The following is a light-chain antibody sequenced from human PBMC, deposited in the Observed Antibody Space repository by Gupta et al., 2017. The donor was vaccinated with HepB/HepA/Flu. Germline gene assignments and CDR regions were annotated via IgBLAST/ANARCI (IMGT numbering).Light chain of an antibody. V-gene: IGKV3-20*01. CDR3: QQYGDLIT. CDR1: QSLSSNS. Sequence: EIVFTQSPGTLSLSPGERVTLSCRASQSLSSNSLAWYQRKPGQAPRLLIYGVSSRATGIPDRFSGSGSGTDFTLTISRLEPEDFAMFYCQQYGDLITFGQGTRLEIK. J-gene: IGKJ5*01. CDR2: GVS.